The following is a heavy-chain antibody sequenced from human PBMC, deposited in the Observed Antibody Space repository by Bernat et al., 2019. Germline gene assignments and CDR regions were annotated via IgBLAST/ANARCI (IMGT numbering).Heavy chain of an antibody. CDR1: GFTFSDHY. Sequence: EEQLVESGGDLVQPGGSLRLSCAASGFTFSDHYMDWVRQAPWKGLEWVGRTRNKANSYTTEYAASVKGRFTISRDDSKNSLYLQINSLKTEDTAVYYCARGPTAMTSYVYPVDVWGQGTTVTVSS. CDR2: TRNKANSYTT. D-gene: IGHD2-21*02. V-gene: IGHV3-72*01. J-gene: IGHJ6*02. CDR3: ARGPTAMTSYVYPVDV.